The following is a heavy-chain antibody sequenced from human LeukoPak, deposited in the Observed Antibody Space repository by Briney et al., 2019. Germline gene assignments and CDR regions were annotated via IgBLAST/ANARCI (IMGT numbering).Heavy chain of an antibody. CDR1: GYTFTGYY. J-gene: IGHJ6*03. CDR2: INAGNGNT. D-gene: IGHD1-26*01. Sequence: ASVKVSCKASGYTFTGYYMHWVRQAPGQGLEWMGWINAGNGNTKYSQEFQGRVTITRDTSASTAYMELSSLRSEDMAVYYCARDPLQYSGSYYYYYYMDVWGKGTTVTVSS. CDR3: ARDPLQYSGSYYYYYYMDV. V-gene: IGHV1-3*03.